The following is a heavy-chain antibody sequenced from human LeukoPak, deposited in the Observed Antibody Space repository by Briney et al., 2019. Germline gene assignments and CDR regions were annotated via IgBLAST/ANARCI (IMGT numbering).Heavy chain of an antibody. CDR1: GYTFTSYG. Sequence: ASVKVSRKASGYTFTSYGISWVRQAPGQGLEWKGWISAYKGNTNYAQKLQGRVTMTTDTSTSTAYMELRSLSSDDTAVYYCAGARTAYRCGYACFDCWGQGTLVTVSS. J-gene: IGHJ4*02. V-gene: IGHV1-18*04. CDR3: AGARTAYRCGYACFDC. CDR2: ISAYKGNT. D-gene: IGHD5-18*01.